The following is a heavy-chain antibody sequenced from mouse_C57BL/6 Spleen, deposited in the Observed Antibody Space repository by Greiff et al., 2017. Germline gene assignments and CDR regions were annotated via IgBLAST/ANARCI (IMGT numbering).Heavy chain of an antibody. J-gene: IGHJ1*03. CDR2: IDPSDSYT. CDR1: GYTFTSYW. V-gene: IGHV1-59*01. Sequence: QVQLQQPGAELVRPGTSVKLSCKASGYTFTSYWMHWVKQRPGQGLEWIGVIDPSDSYTNYNQKFKGKATLTVDTSSSTAYMQLSSLTSEDSAVYYCARSRGPYYYGSSEYFDVWGTGTTVTVSS. D-gene: IGHD1-1*01. CDR3: ARSRGPYYYGSSEYFDV.